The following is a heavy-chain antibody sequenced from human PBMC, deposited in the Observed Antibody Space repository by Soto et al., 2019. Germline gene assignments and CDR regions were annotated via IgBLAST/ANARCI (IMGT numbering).Heavy chain of an antibody. J-gene: IGHJ4*02. Sequence: QVQLQESGPGLVKPSETLSLTCTVSGGSISSYYWSWIRQPPGKGLEWIGYIYYSGSTNYNPSLXLGVXIXLDTSKNQFPLKLSSVTAADTAVYYCARRYGSCFDYWGQGTLVTVSS. CDR1: GGSISSYY. V-gene: IGHV4-59*08. CDR3: ARRYGSCFDY. D-gene: IGHD5-18*01. CDR2: IYYSGST.